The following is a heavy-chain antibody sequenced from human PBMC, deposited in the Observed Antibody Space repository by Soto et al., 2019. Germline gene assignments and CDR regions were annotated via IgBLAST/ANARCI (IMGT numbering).Heavy chain of an antibody. J-gene: IGHJ5*02. CDR3: ARGRSRSLVRGVIRWFDP. Sequence: SETLSLTCAVYGGSFSGYYGSWIRQPPGKGLEWIGDINHSGSTNYNPSLKSRVTISVDTSKNQFSLKLSSVTAADTAVYYCARGRSRSLVRGVIRWFDPWGQGTLVTVS. CDR1: GGSFSGYY. V-gene: IGHV4-34*01. CDR2: INHSGST. D-gene: IGHD3-10*01.